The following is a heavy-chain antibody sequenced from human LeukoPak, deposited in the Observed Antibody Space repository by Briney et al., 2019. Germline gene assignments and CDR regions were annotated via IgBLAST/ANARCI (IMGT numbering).Heavy chain of an antibody. J-gene: IGHJ4*02. Sequence: SETLSLTCTVSGGSISSGGYYWSWIRQHPGKGLEWIGYIYYSGSTYYNPPLKSRVTISVDTSKNQFSLKLSSVTAADTAVYYCARELASSGYFRPGYYFDYWGQGTLVTVSS. CDR2: IYYSGST. V-gene: IGHV4-31*03. CDR3: ARELASSGYFRPGYYFDY. CDR1: GGSISSGGYY. D-gene: IGHD3-22*01.